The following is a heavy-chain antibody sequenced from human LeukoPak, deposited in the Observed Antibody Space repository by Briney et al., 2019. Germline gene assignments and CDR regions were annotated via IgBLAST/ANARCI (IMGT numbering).Heavy chain of an antibody. J-gene: IGHJ6*03. CDR2: ISSSGSTI. CDR1: GFTFSSYE. Sequence: GGSLRLSCAASGFTFSSYEMNWVRQAPGKGLEWVSYISSSGSTIYYADSVKGRFTISRDNAKNSLYLQMNSLRAEDTAVYYCAISLSGWGTYHYMNVWGKGTTVTISS. D-gene: IGHD6-19*01. V-gene: IGHV3-48*03. CDR3: AISLSGWGTYHYMNV.